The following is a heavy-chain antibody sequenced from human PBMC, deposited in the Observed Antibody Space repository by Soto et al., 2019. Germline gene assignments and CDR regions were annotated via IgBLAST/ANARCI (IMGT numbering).Heavy chain of an antibody. CDR2: IIPILGIG. D-gene: IGHD2-21*01. J-gene: IGHJ3*02. V-gene: IGHV1-69*08. CDR1: GGTFSNYT. CDR3: AREVAVGDHDAFDI. Sequence: QVQLVQSGAEVKKPGSSVKDSCKASGGTFSNYTVSWVRQAPGQGLEWMGRIIPILGIGNYAQKFQGRVTIIADRSTSTAYMELSSLRSEDTAIYFCAREVAVGDHDAFDIWGQGTTVTVAS.